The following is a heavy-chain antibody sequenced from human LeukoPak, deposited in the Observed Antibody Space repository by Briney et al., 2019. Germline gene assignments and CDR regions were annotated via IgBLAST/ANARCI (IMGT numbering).Heavy chain of an antibody. V-gene: IGHV3-7*01. CDR1: GFTFSSYW. J-gene: IGHJ1*01. CDR3: ASAYDYYDSSGYHKNEYFQH. CDR2: IKQDGSEK. Sequence: GGSLRLSCAASGFTFSSYWMSWVRQAPGKGLEWVANIKQDGSEKYYVDSAKGRFTISRDNAKNSLYLQMNSLRAEDTAVYYCASAYDYYDSSGYHKNEYFQHWGQGTLVTVSS. D-gene: IGHD3-22*01.